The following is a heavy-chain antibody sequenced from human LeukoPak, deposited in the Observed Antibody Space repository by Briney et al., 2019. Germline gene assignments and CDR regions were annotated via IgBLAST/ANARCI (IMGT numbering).Heavy chain of an antibody. CDR2: ISSSGSLI. D-gene: IGHD3-10*01. V-gene: IGHV3-48*03. CDR1: GFTFSSYE. Sequence: GGSLRLSCAASGFTFSSYEMNWVRQAPGKGLEWISYISSSGSLIYYTDSVKGRFTISRDNAKSSLHLQMNSLTVEDTAVYYCARIPRGDLRGFDYWGQGTLVTVSS. CDR3: ARIPRGDLRGFDY. J-gene: IGHJ4*02.